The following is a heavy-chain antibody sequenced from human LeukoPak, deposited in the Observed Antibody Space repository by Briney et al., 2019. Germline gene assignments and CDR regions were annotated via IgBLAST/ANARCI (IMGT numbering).Heavy chain of an antibody. V-gene: IGHV3-53*01. Sequence: GGSLRLSCTVSGFTVSSNSMSWVRQAPGKGLEWVSFIYSGGNTRYSDSVKGRFTISRDNSKNTLYLQMNSLRADDTAVDYCARRAGEYSHPYDYWGQGTLVTVSS. CDR3: ARRAGEYSHPYDY. CDR2: IYSGGNT. CDR1: GFTVSSNS. J-gene: IGHJ4*02. D-gene: IGHD4-17*01.